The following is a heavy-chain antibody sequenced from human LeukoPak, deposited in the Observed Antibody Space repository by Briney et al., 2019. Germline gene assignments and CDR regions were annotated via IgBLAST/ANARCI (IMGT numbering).Heavy chain of an antibody. CDR1: GYSISSGYY. CDR3: ARDVYDSSGYYSYYFDY. V-gene: IGHV4-38-2*02. D-gene: IGHD3-22*01. Sequence: SETLSLTCTVSGYSISSGYYWGWIRQPPGKGLEWIGEIYHSGSTNYNPSLKSRVTISVDKSKNQFSLKLSSVTAADTAVYYCARDVYDSSGYYSYYFDYWGQGTLVTVSS. J-gene: IGHJ4*02. CDR2: IYHSGST.